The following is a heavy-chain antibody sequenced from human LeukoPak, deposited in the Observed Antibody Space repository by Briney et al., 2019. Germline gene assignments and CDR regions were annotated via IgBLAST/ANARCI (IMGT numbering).Heavy chain of an antibody. CDR3: ARFRRSAQSY. J-gene: IGHJ4*02. D-gene: IGHD2-15*01. V-gene: IGHV3-7*01. Sequence: GGSLRLFCTTSGFLFSSYWVRWLRQAPGKGLEWVANIRPDGSDKQYVDSMKGRFTISRDNAQNSVYLHMNSLTAEDTAVYYCARFRRSAQSYWGQGVLVTVSS. CDR1: GFLFSSYW. CDR2: IRPDGSDK.